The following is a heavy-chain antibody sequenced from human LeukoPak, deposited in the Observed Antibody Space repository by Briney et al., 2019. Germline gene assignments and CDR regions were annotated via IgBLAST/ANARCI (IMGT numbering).Heavy chain of an antibody. V-gene: IGHV1-2*02. CDR3: ATQTNAYLWGTDSDY. CDR1: GCTLTGYY. Sequence: ASVKVSCKASGCTLTGYYMHWVRQAPGQGLEWMGWINPNSGDTKYAQKFQGRVTMTRDTSISTAYMELSRLRSDDTAVYYCATQTNAYLWGTDSDYWGQGTLVTVSS. J-gene: IGHJ4*02. D-gene: IGHD3-16*01. CDR2: INPNSGDT.